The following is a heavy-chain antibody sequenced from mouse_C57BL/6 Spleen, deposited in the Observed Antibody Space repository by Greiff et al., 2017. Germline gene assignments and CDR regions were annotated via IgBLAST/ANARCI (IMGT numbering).Heavy chain of an antibody. D-gene: IGHD1-1*01. J-gene: IGHJ2*01. CDR2: IRLKSDNYAT. Sequence: EVKLVESGGGLVQPGGSMKLSCVASGFTFSNYWMNWVRQSPEKGLEWVAQIRLKSDNYATHYAESVKGRFTISRDDSKSSVYLHKNDLRAEDTGIYYCTDAYEDYRGQGTTLTVSS. CDR1: GFTFSNYW. V-gene: IGHV6-3*01. CDR3: TDAYEDY.